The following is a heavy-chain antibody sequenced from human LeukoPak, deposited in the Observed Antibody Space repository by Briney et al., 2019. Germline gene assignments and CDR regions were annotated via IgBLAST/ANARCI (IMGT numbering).Heavy chain of an antibody. J-gene: IGHJ3*02. V-gene: IGHV4-59*08. CDR2: IYYSGST. CDR1: GGSISSYF. CDR3: ARRYCSGGSCYPDAFDI. Sequence: PSETLSLTCSVSGGSISSYFWNWIRQPPGKGLEWIGYIYYSGSTNYNPALKSRVTISVDTSKNQFSLKLSSVTAADTAVYYCARRYCSGGSCYPDAFDIWGQGTMVTVSS. D-gene: IGHD2-15*01.